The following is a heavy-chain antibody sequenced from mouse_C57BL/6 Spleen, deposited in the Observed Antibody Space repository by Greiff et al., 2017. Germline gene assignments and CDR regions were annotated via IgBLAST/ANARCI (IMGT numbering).Heavy chain of an antibody. J-gene: IGHJ2*01. V-gene: IGHV5-6*01. CDR3: ARHEAYYSNYYFDY. CDR2: ISSGGSYT. Sequence: EVQRVESGGDLVKPGGSLKLSCAASGFTFSSYGMSWVRQTPDKRLEWVATISSGGSYTYYPDSVKGRFTISRDNAKNTLYLQMSSLKSEDTAMYYCARHEAYYSNYYFDYWGQGTTLTVSS. D-gene: IGHD2-5*01. CDR1: GFTFSSYG.